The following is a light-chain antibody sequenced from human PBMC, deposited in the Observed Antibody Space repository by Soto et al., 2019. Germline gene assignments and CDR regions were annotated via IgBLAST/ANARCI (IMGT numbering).Light chain of an antibody. J-gene: IGKJ5*01. V-gene: IGKV1-12*01. CDR1: QDVSTW. CDR3: QQGLSFPIT. CDR2: AAS. Sequence: DIQMTQSPASVSASVGDTVTITCRASQDVSTWLAWYQQRPGKAPNLLIYAASSLQIGVPSRFSGSGSGTDFTLTIAGLQPEDFATYYCQQGLSFPITFGQGTRLDIK.